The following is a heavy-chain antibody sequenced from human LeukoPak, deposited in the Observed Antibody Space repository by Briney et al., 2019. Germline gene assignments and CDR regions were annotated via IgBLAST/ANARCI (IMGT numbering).Heavy chain of an antibody. Sequence: ASVKVSCKASGGTFSSYAISWVRQAPGQGLEWMGWINPNSGGTKYAQKFQGRVTMTRDTSVSTAYMELSRLTSDDTAVYYCASGREYCSSTSCWGYYMDVWGKGTTVTISS. CDR1: GGTFSSYA. V-gene: IGHV1-2*02. CDR3: ASGREYCSSTSCWGYYMDV. CDR2: INPNSGGT. D-gene: IGHD2-2*01. J-gene: IGHJ6*03.